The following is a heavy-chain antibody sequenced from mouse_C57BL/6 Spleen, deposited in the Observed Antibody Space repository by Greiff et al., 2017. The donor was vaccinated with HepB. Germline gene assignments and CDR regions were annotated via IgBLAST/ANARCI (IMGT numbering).Heavy chain of an antibody. CDR3: ARGLYTRDWYFDV. CDR1: GYTFTSYW. V-gene: IGHV1-55*01. CDR2: IYPGSGST. Sequence: VQLQQPGAELVKPGASVKMSCKASGYTFTSYWITWVKQRPGKGLEWIGDIYPGSGSTNYNEKFKSKATLTVDTSSSTAYMQLSSLTSEDSAVYYCARGLYTRDWYFDVWGTGTTVTVSS. D-gene: IGHD2-12*01. J-gene: IGHJ1*03.